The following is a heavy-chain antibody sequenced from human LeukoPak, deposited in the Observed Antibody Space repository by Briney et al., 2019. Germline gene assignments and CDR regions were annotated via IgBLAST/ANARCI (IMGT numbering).Heavy chain of an antibody. CDR2: CCPSGNP. D-gene: IGHD4-17*01. Sequence: SEALSLSCTVSGYSISSPSWSWIRQPTGKGLEWIGRCCPSGNPNYNPSLKSRVTMSVDTSKSHFSLKMYSVTAADTAVYYCARDRHGDYGVDYWGRGTLVTESS. CDR1: GYSISSPS. CDR3: ARDRHGDYGVDY. V-gene: IGHV4-4*07. J-gene: IGHJ4*02.